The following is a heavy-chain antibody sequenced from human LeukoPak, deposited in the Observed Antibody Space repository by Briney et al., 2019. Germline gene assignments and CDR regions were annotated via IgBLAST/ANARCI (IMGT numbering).Heavy chain of an antibody. CDR3: AKADIVVVPVALYYYYSVMDV. D-gene: IGHD2-2*01. V-gene: IGHV1-18*01. Sequence: GASVKVSCKASGYTFTSYGISWVRQAPGQGLGWMGWISAYNGNTNYAQKLQGRVTMTTDTSTSTAYMELRSLRSDDTAVYYCAKADIVVVPVALYYYYSVMDVGGKGPTFTASS. J-gene: IGHJ6*04. CDR2: ISAYNGNT. CDR1: GYTFTSYG.